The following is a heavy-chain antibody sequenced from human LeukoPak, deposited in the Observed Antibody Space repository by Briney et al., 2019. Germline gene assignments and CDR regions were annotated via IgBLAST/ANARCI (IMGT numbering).Heavy chain of an antibody. CDR2: IKQDGIEK. J-gene: IGHJ4*02. Sequence: GGSLRLSCAASGFTFSDYYMSWIRQAPGKGLEWVANIKQDGIEKYYVDSVKGRFTISRDNAKNSLYLQMNSLSAEDTAVYFCARSIGYCTGGNCYHYFDFWGQGTLVTVSS. CDR1: GFTFSDYY. D-gene: IGHD2-15*01. CDR3: ARSIGYCTGGNCYHYFDF. V-gene: IGHV3-7*01.